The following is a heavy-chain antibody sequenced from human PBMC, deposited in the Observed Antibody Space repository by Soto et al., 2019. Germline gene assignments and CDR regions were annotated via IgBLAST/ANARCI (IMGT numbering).Heavy chain of an antibody. D-gene: IGHD4-4*01. J-gene: IGHJ6*02. CDR3: ARHEQFYYYYYGMDV. CDR1: EYSFTTYG. V-gene: IGHV5-51*01. Sequence: PXAFVTMSFKASEYSFTTYGIAWVAKIPGKGLEWMGIINPGDSYIRYSPSFQGQVTISADNSISTAYLQWSSLKASDTAMYYCARHEQFYYYYYGMDVWGQGTAVTVSS. CDR2: INPGDSYI.